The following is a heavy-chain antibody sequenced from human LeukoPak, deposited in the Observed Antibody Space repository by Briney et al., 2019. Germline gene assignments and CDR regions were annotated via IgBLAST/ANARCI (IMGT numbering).Heavy chain of an antibody. CDR1: GGSISSGGYS. J-gene: IGHJ4*02. D-gene: IGHD6-6*01. CDR2: IYHSGST. V-gene: IGHV4-30-2*01. CDR3: ARVDSSSLFDY. Sequence: KTSETLSLTCAVSGGSISSGGYSWSWIRQPPGKGLEWIGYIYHSGSTYYNPSLKSRVTISVDRSKNQFSLKLGSVTAADTAVYYCARVDSSSLFDYWGQGTLVTVSS.